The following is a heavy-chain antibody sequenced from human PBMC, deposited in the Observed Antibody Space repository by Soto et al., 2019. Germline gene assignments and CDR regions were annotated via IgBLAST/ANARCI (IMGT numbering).Heavy chain of an antibody. CDR2: ISYDGTNK. J-gene: IGHJ4*02. CDR1: GFSFSISP. CDR3: ARDPKTSGRQHWAFHYFDS. Sequence: GGSLRLSCAASGFSFSISPMHWVRQAPGKGPEWVALISYDGTNKFYADSVQGRLTISRDNSKSTVYLQVDSLRPEDAAVYYCARDPKTSGRQHWAFHYFDSWGQGTLVTVSS. D-gene: IGHD7-27*01. V-gene: IGHV3-30-3*01.